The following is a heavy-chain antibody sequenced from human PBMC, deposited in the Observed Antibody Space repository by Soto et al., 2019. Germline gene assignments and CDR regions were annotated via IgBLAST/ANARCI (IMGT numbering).Heavy chain of an antibody. Sequence: PSQTLSLTCAISGDSVSSNSAACNWLRQSPSRGLEWLGRTYYRSKWSNDYALSVKGRITINPDTSKNQFSLQLNSLTPEDTAVYYCARGYAFDIWGQGTMVTVSS. CDR2: TYYRSKWSN. CDR3: ARGYAFDI. CDR1: GDSVSSNSAA. J-gene: IGHJ3*02. V-gene: IGHV6-1*01.